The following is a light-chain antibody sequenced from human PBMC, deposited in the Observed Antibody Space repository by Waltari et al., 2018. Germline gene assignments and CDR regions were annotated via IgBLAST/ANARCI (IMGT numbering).Light chain of an antibody. Sequence: QSVLTQPPSVSGAPGQRVPISCTGSGSNIGAGYDLHWYQPLPRAAPKLLIYGSTSRPLGVPARFFGSTSGTSASLAITGLQAEDEADYYCQSYDTSLSVVFGGGTKLTVL. CDR1: GSNIGAGYD. CDR3: QSYDTSLSVV. J-gene: IGLJ3*02. CDR2: GST. V-gene: IGLV1-40*01.